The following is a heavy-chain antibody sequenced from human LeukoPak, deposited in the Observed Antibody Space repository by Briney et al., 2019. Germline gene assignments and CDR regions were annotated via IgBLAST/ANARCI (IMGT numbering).Heavy chain of an antibody. CDR3: ATDFYDTT. J-gene: IGHJ5*02. CDR2: IRRNSDGGTI. CDR1: GFTFGSYS. Sequence: PGGSLRLSCAASGFTFGSYSMNWVRQAPGKGLEWVGRIRRNSDGGTIDYAAPVKGRFALSRDDSKNTLYLHMSSLQTEDTAVYYCATDFYDTTWGQGTLVTVSS. D-gene: IGHD3-22*01. V-gene: IGHV3-15*07.